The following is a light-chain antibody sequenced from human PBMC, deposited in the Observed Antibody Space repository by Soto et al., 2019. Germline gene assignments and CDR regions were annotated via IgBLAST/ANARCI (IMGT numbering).Light chain of an antibody. CDR2: GNS. CDR3: QSYDSSLSGYV. Sequence: QPVLTQPPSGSGAQGQRVTSSCTGSSSNIGAGYDVHWYQQLPGTAPKLLIYGNSNRPSGGPDRFSGSKSGTSASLAITGLQAEDEADYYCQSYDSSLSGYVFGTGTKVT. CDR1: SSNIGAGYD. V-gene: IGLV1-40*01. J-gene: IGLJ1*01.